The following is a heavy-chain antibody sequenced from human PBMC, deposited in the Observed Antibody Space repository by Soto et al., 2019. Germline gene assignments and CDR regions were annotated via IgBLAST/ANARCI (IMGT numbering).Heavy chain of an antibody. CDR3: AREDYYDSSGYYPLDY. J-gene: IGHJ4*02. Sequence: SETLSLTCAVYGGSFSGYYLSWIRQPPGKGLEWIGEINHSGSTNYNPSLKSRVTISVDTSKNQFSLKLSSVTAADTAVYYCAREDYYDSSGYYPLDYWGQGTLVTVSS. D-gene: IGHD3-22*01. V-gene: IGHV4-34*01. CDR2: INHSGST. CDR1: GGSFSGYY.